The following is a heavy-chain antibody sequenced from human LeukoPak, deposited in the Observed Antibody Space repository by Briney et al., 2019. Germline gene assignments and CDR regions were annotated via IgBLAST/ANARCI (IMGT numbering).Heavy chain of an antibody. V-gene: IGHV3-53*01. CDR1: GFTVSSNY. Sequence: GGSLRLSCAASGFTVSSNYMSWVRQAPGKGLEWVSVIYSGGSTYYADSVKGRFTISRDNSKNTLYLQMNSLRAEDTAVYYCARVRLYHYDYVWGSYRYSYAFDIWGQGTMVTVSS. J-gene: IGHJ3*02. CDR2: IYSGGST. CDR3: ARVRLYHYDYVWGSYRYSYAFDI. D-gene: IGHD3-16*02.